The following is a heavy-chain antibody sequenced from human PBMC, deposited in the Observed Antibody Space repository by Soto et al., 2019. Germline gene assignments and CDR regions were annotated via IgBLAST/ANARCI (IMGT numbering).Heavy chain of an antibody. V-gene: IGHV4-59*12. D-gene: IGHD6-19*01. Sequence: SETLSLTCTVSGGSISNYYWTWIRQPPGKGLEWIGYIYYSGTTNYNPSLKSRVTISVDTSKKQFSLKLSSVTAADTAVYYCARGTEDSSGWHGGQGTLVTVSS. CDR1: GGSISNYY. J-gene: IGHJ4*02. CDR2: IYYSGTT. CDR3: ARGTEDSSGWH.